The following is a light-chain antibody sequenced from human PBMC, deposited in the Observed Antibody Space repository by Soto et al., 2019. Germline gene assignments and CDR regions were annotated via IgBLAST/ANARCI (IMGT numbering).Light chain of an antibody. CDR2: DDS. Sequence: SSELTQPPSVSVAPGQTARITCGGNDIGSKSVHWYQQKPGQAPVLVVYDDSDRPSGIPERFSGSNSGNTATLTISRVEDGDEADYYCQVWDGRTDHVVFGGGTKLTVL. CDR3: QVWDGRTDHVV. J-gene: IGLJ2*01. CDR1: DIGSKS. V-gene: IGLV3-21*02.